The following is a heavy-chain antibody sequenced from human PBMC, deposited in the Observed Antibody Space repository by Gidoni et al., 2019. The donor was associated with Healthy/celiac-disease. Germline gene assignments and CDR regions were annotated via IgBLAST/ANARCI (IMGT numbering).Heavy chain of an antibody. J-gene: IGHJ4*02. CDR3: ARGLKSSGYPLDY. V-gene: IGHV6-1*01. CDR1: GDSVSSNSAT. D-gene: IGHD5-12*01. Sequence: QVQLQQSGPGLVKPSQTLSLTCAISGDSVSSNSATWDWIRQSPSRGLEWLGTTYYRSKWYNDYAVSVKGRITINPDTSKNQFSLQLNSVTPEDTAVYYCARGLKSSGYPLDYWGQGTLVTVSS. CDR2: TYYRSKWYN.